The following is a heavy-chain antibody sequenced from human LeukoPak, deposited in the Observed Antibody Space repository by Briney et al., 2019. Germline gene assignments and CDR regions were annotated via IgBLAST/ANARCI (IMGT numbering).Heavy chain of an antibody. J-gene: IGHJ4*02. CDR2: FIPIFGVA. D-gene: IGHD3-10*01. CDR3: ARARGLWFGESRDDSFDY. V-gene: IGHV1-69*04. Sequence: SVKVSCKASGGTFSSYAISWVRQAPGQGLEWMGRFIPIFGVANYAQKFQGRVTITADKSTSTAYMELSSLRSEDTAVYYCARARGLWFGESRDDSFDYWGQGTLVTVSS. CDR1: GGTFSSYA.